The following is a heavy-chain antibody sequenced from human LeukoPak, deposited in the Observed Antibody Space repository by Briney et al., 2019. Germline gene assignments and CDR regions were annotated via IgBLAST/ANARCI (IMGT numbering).Heavy chain of an antibody. Sequence: KTGGSLRLSCAASGFTFSTYSMNWVRQAPGKGLEWVSFISGGGSYIYYAESVKGRFTISRDNAKNSLYLQMNSLRAEDTAIYYCARDRVASGRFGEVASWGHGTLVTVSS. CDR3: ARDRVASGRFGEVAS. CDR1: GFTFSTYS. J-gene: IGHJ5*01. CDR2: ISGGGSYI. D-gene: IGHD3-10*01. V-gene: IGHV3-21*01.